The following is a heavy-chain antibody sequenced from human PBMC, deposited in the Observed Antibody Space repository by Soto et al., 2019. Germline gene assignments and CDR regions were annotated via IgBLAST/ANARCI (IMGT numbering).Heavy chain of an antibody. V-gene: IGHV4-34*01. D-gene: IGHD1-1*01. CDR3: ARGRRYRKNNWFDP. J-gene: IGHJ5*02. Sequence: TPETLSLTCAVYGGSFSGYYWSWIRQPPGKGLEWIGEINHSGSTNYNPSLKSRVTISVDTSKNQFSLKLSSVTAADTAVYYCARGRRYRKNNWFDPWGQGTLVTVSS. CDR1: GGSFSGYY. CDR2: INHSGST.